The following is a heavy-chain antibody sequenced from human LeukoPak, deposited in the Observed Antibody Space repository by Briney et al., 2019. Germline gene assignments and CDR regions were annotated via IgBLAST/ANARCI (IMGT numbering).Heavy chain of an antibody. D-gene: IGHD2-2*01. Sequence: PSETLSLTCSVSGGSISNYYWSWIRQPPGKGLEWIGCIYKSGNTNYNPSLKSRVTISVDTSKNEFSLNLSSVIAADTAVYYCARGSRTSVDYWGQGTLVTASS. CDR2: IYKSGNT. V-gene: IGHV4-59*01. CDR3: ARGSRTSVDY. CDR1: GGSISNYY. J-gene: IGHJ4*02.